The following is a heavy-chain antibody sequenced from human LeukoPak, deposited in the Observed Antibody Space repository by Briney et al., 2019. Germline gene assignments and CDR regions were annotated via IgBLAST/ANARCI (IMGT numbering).Heavy chain of an antibody. J-gene: IGHJ5*02. V-gene: IGHV4-59*01. Sequence: SETLSLTCTVSGGSISSYYWSWIRQPPGKGLEWIGYIYYSGSTNYNPSLKSRVTISVDTSKNQFSLKLSSVTAADTAVYYCARSKDELELGPNWFDPWGQGTLVTVSS. CDR1: GGSISSYY. CDR2: IYYSGST. D-gene: IGHD1-7*01. CDR3: ARSKDELELGPNWFDP.